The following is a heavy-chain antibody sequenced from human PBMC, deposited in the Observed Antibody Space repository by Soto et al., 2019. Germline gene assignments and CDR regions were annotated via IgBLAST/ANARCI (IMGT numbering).Heavy chain of an antibody. D-gene: IGHD3-9*01. Sequence: GGSLRLSCAASGFTFSSYGMHWVRQAPGKGLEWVAVIPYDGSNKYYADSVKGRFTISRDNSKNTLYLQMNSLRAEDTAVYYCAKGSLLDILTGYYPAGFDYWGQGTLVTVSS. J-gene: IGHJ4*02. V-gene: IGHV3-30*18. CDR1: GFTFSSYG. CDR3: AKGSLLDILTGYYPAGFDY. CDR2: IPYDGSNK.